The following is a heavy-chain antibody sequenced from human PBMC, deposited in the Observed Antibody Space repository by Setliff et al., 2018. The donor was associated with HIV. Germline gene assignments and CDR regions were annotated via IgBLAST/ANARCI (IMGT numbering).Heavy chain of an antibody. CDR2: VNHRGTI. CDR1: GGSFNGYY. V-gene: IGHV4-34*01. J-gene: IGHJ4*02. D-gene: IGHD3-10*01. CDR3: AREKSISTTWFGGYYYDY. Sequence: SETLSLTCAVYGGSFNGYYWTWIRQSPGKGLEWIGEVNHRGTINYNQSLKNRVIISVDTAKNQFSLNMISMTAADTAVYYCAREKSISTTWFGGYYYDYWGQGTLVTVS.